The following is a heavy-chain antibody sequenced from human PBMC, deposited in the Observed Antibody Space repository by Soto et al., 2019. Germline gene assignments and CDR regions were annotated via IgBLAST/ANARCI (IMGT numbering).Heavy chain of an antibody. CDR3: AREYYYDSSGYYWLDY. Sequence: PSQTLSLTCTVSGGSISSHYWSWIRQPPGKGLEWIGYIYYSGSTNYNPSLKSRVTISVDTSKNQFSLKLSSVTAADTAVYYCAREYYYDSSGYYWLDYWGQGTLVTVSS. V-gene: IGHV4-59*11. D-gene: IGHD3-22*01. CDR1: GGSISSHY. J-gene: IGHJ4*02. CDR2: IYYSGST.